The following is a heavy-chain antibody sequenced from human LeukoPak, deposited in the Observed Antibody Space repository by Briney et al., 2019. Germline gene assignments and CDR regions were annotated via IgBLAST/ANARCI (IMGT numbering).Heavy chain of an antibody. Sequence: PGGSLRLSCSASGFSFSRFGMHWVRQAPGKGLEWVAVMSYDGLFKNYPDSVKGRFTISRDNSKNIVYLQMNSLEPVDTAVYYCARLGRGPLDFGVAKDYFDYWGQGTLVTVSS. CDR2: MSYDGLFK. D-gene: IGHD3-3*01. CDR1: GFSFSRFG. CDR3: ARLGRGPLDFGVAKDYFDY. V-gene: IGHV3-30*03. J-gene: IGHJ4*02.